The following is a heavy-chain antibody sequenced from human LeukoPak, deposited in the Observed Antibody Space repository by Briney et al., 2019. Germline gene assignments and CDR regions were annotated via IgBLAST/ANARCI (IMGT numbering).Heavy chain of an antibody. CDR2: VYTSGST. V-gene: IGHV4-4*07. J-gene: IGHJ3*02. D-gene: IGHD1-7*01. Sequence: PSETLSLTCSVSGGSISGYYWTWLRQPAGKGPEWIGRVYTSGSTHYNPSLKTRLTMSVDTSNNQFSLKLSSVTAADPAVYYCARLITGTTTAFDIWGQGTLVTVSS. CDR1: GGSISGYY. CDR3: ARLITGTTTAFDI.